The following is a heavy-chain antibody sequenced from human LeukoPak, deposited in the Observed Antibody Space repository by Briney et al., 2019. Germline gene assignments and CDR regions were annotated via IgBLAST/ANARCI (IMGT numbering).Heavy chain of an antibody. Sequence: GGSLRLSCAASGFTFSSYSMNWVRQAPGKGLEWVSSISSSSSYIYYADSVKGRFTISRDNAKNSLYLQMNSLRAEDTAVYYCARGRYCSSTSCNMGGDYWGQGTLVTVSS. CDR1: GFTFSSYS. J-gene: IGHJ4*02. CDR2: ISSSSSYI. D-gene: IGHD2-2*02. CDR3: ARGRYCSSTSCNMGGDY. V-gene: IGHV3-21*01.